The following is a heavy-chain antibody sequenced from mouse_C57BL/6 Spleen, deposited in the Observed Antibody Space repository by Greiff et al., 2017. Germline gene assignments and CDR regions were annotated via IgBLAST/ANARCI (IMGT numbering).Heavy chain of an antibody. Sequence: VQLQQSGAELVRPGTSVKVSCKASGYAFTNYLIEWVKQRPGQGLEWIGVINPGSGGTNYNEKVKGKATLTADKSSSTAYMQLSSLASEDSAVYFCARSDDYDWFAYWGQGTLVTVSA. CDR1: GYAFTNYL. CDR2: INPGSGGT. CDR3: ARSDDYDWFAY. V-gene: IGHV1-54*01. D-gene: IGHD2-4*01. J-gene: IGHJ3*01.